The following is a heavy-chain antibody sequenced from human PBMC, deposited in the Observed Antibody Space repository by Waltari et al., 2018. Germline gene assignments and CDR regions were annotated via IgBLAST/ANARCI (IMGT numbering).Heavy chain of an antibody. V-gene: IGHV3-21*01. CDR1: GFTFSSYS. J-gene: IGHJ4*02. CDR2: ISSSSSYI. Sequence: EVQLVESGGGLVKPGGSLRLACAASGFTFSSYSMTWVRKAPGKGLEWVSSISSSSSYIYYADSVKCRFTISRDNAKNSLYLQMNSLRAEDTAVYYCARDLDYYDSSKHYYWGQGTLVTVSS. D-gene: IGHD3-22*01. CDR3: ARDLDYYDSSKHYY.